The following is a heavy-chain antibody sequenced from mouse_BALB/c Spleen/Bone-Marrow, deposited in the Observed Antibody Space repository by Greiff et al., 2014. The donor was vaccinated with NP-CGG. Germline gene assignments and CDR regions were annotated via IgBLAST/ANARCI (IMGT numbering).Heavy chain of an antibody. CDR1: GYIFTEYI. D-gene: IGHD1-2*01. Sequence: VQLQQSGAELVKPGASVKLSCKAFGYIFTEYIIHWVKQRSGQGFEWIGWFYPGSGSIKYNEKFKDKATLTADKSSSTVYMELSRLTSEDTAIYFCARHEDRLRTWFAYWGQGTLVTVSA. CDR2: FYPGSGSI. J-gene: IGHJ3*01. V-gene: IGHV1-62-2*01. CDR3: ARHEDRLRTWFAY.